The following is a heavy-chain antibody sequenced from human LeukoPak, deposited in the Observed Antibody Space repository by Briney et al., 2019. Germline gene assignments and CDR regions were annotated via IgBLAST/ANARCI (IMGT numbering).Heavy chain of an antibody. CDR3: ARIYYYGSGSYYNPPYGYYMDV. CDR1: GGSFSGYY. V-gene: IGHV4-34*01. Sequence: SETLSLTCAVYGGSFSGYYWSWIRQPPGKGMEWIGEINHSGSTNYNPSLKSRVTIQVDTSKNQFSLKLTSLTAADTAVYYCARIYYYGSGSYYNPPYGYYMDVWGKGTTVTVSS. D-gene: IGHD3-10*01. J-gene: IGHJ6*03. CDR2: INHSGST.